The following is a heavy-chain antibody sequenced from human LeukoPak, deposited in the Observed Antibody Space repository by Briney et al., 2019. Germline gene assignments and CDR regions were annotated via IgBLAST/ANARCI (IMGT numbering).Heavy chain of an antibody. CDR1: GGSISSGGYS. D-gene: IGHD5-12*01. Sequence: PSQTLSLTCAVSGGSISSGGYSWSWIRQPPGKGLEWIGYIYHSGSTYYNPSLKSRVTISVDRSKNQFSLKLSSVTAADTAVYYCASGYGKDPTYWGQGTLVTVSS. CDR3: ASGYGKDPTY. J-gene: IGHJ4*02. CDR2: IYHSGST. V-gene: IGHV4-30-2*01.